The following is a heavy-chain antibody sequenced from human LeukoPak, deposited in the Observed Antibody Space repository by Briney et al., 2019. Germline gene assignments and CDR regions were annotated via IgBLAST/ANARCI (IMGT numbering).Heavy chain of an antibody. CDR1: GGSFSGYY. J-gene: IGHJ6*02. D-gene: IGHD6-6*01. V-gene: IGHV4-34*01. CDR2: INHSGST. CDR3: ARRKSSSRVSRNYYYGMDV. Sequence: SETLSLTCAVYGGSFSGYYWSWIRQPPGKGLEWIGEINHSGSTYYNPSLKSRVTISVDTSKNQFSLKLSSVTAADTAVYYCARRKSSSRVSRNYYYGMDVWGQGTTVTVSS.